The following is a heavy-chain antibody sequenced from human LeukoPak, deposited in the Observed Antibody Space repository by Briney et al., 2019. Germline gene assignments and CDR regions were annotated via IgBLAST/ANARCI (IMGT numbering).Heavy chain of an antibody. CDR1: GYSFTNYY. CDR3: ARGYFGESLFNSEGGIDY. CDR2: INPRVNVT. J-gene: IGHJ4*02. D-gene: IGHD3-10*01. Sequence: GASVKVSCKTSGYSFTNYYMHWVRQAPGQGLEWMGIINPRVNVTNYARTFRGRVTMTGETSTDTVYMDLSSLKSEDTAIYYCARGYFGESLFNSEGGIDYWGQGTLVIVS. V-gene: IGHV1-46*01.